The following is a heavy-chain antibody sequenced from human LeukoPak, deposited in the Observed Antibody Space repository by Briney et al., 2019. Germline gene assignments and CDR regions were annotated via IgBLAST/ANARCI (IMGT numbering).Heavy chain of an antibody. CDR1: GLTFTNAW. J-gene: IGHJ3*02. D-gene: IGHD1-26*01. CDR2: IKSKTDGGTS. CDR3: ATDPGEWEPI. V-gene: IGHV3-15*01. Sequence: GGSLRLSCAPSGLTFTNAWMSWFRQAPGKGLEWVGRIKSKTDGGTSDYAAPVQGRFTISRDDSKNTLYLQMNSLKIEDTAVYYCATDPGEWEPIWGQGTMVTVSS.